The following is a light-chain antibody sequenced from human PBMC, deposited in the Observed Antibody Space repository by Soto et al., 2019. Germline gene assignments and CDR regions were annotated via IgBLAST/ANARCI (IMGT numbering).Light chain of an antibody. CDR3: QKYNSAPRT. CDR1: QGISNY. Sequence: DIQMTQSPSSLSASVGDRVTITCRASQGISNYLAWYQQKPGKVPKLLIYAASTLQSGVPSRFSGSGSGTDFTLPISSLQPEDVATYYCQKYNSAPRTFGQGTKVEI. J-gene: IGKJ1*01. V-gene: IGKV1-27*01. CDR2: AAS.